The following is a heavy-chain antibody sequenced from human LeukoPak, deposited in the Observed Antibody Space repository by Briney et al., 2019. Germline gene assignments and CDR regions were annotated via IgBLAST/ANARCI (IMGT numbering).Heavy chain of an antibody. CDR2: ISSSSSYI. Sequence: GGSLRLSCTASGFTFNRDTMNWVRQAPGKGLECVSSISSSSSYIYYADLVKGRFTISRDNSKNTLYLQMNSLRAEDTAVYYCARGYYYDSSGHYFDYWGQGTLVTVSS. V-gene: IGHV3-21*01. D-gene: IGHD3-22*01. CDR1: GFTFNRDT. J-gene: IGHJ4*02. CDR3: ARGYYYDSSGHYFDY.